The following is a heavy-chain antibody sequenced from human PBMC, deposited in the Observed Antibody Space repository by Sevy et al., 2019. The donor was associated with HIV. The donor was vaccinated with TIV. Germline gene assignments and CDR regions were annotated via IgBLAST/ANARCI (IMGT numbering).Heavy chain of an antibody. V-gene: IGHV3-21*01. J-gene: IGHJ4*02. CDR3: ARPLHYYDSPSAY. CDR2: ISSGSSYV. D-gene: IGHD3-22*01. Sequence: GGSLRLSCAASGFTFSYYNMNWVRQAPGKGLEWVSSISSGSSYVYHADSVKGRFTISRDNAKNSLYLQMNSLRTEDTDVYYCARPLHYYDSPSAYWGQGTQVTVSS. CDR1: GFTFSYYN.